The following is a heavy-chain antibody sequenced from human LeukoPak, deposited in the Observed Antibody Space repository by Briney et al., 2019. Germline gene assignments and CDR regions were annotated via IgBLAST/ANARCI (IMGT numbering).Heavy chain of an antibody. CDR2: IKPDGSDK. CDR1: GFTLANIW. J-gene: IGHJ4*02. CDR3: IERPTVTSH. V-gene: IGHV3-7*01. D-gene: IGHD4-17*01. Sequence: AGGSLRLSCAASGFTLANIWMTWVRQLAGMGLEWVATIKPDGSDKFYVDSVKGRFTIARDNAKNSLFLQMNSLRDEDTAVYYCIERPTVTSHWGQGTLVTASS.